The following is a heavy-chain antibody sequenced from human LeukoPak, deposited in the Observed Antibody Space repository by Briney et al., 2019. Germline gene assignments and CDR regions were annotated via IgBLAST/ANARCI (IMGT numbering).Heavy chain of an antibody. J-gene: IGHJ4*02. CDR3: ALSVRYYGDYGGSFDWYFDY. CDR2: TYYRSKWYN. D-gene: IGHD4-17*01. Sequence: SQTLSLTCAISGDSVSSNSAAWNWIRQSPSRGLEWLGRTYYRSKWYNDYAVSVKSRITINPDTSKNQFSLQLNSVTPEDTAVYYCALSVRYYGDYGGSFDWYFDYWGQGTLVTVSS. V-gene: IGHV6-1*01. CDR1: GDSVSSNSAA.